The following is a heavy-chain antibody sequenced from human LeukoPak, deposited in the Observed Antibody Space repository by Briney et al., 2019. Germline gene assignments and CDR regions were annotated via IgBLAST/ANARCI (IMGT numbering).Heavy chain of an antibody. J-gene: IGHJ5*02. CDR2: VYSSGSV. D-gene: IGHD6-6*01. CDR3: ARVIAARLGPENNWFDP. V-gene: IGHV4-39*06. Sequence: SETLSLTCAVSGGSISIRNYYWAWIRQSPGRGLEWLGSVYSSGSVYYNPSLKSRVTILVDTSKNQFPLKLSSVTAADTAVYYCARVIAARLGPENNWFDPWGQGTLVTVSS. CDR1: GGSISIRNYY.